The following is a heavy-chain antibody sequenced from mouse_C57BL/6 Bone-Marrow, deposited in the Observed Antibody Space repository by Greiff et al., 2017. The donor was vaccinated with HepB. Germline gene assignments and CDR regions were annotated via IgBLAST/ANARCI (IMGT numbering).Heavy chain of an antibody. CDR3: ARERNYYGSIGRDY. CDR1: GYTFTSYW. CDR2: IYPGSGST. J-gene: IGHJ2*01. V-gene: IGHV1-55*01. D-gene: IGHD1-1*01. Sequence: VQLQQPGAELVKPGASVKMSCKASGYTFTSYWITWVKQRPGQGLEWIGDIYPGSGSTNYNEKFKSKATLTVDTSSSTAYMQLSSLTSEDSAVYYCARERNYYGSIGRDYWGQGTTLTVSS.